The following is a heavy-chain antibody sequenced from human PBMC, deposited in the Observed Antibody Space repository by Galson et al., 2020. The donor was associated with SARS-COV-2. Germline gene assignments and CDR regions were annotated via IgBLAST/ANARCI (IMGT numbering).Heavy chain of an antibody. CDR2: SNPMLNIT. CDR1: GGTFSSYT. CDR3: ARIASKIGSDF. Sequence: SVKVSCKASGGTFSSYTLSWVRPAPGQGLDWLGRSNPMLNITYYAQHLQGRLTITADESTSTTDMELTSLRSDDTAIYYCARIASKIGSDFWGQGTLVSVSS. V-gene: IGHV1-69*02. D-gene: IGHD3-10*01. J-gene: IGHJ4*02.